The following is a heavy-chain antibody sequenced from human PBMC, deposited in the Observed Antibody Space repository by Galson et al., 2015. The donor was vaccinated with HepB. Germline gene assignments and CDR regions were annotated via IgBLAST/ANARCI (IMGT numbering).Heavy chain of an antibody. V-gene: IGHV3-33*01. J-gene: IGHJ5*02. CDR1: GFTFSSYG. CDR3: ARETDVDTALVS. D-gene: IGHD5-18*01. Sequence: SLRLSCAASGFTFSSYGMHWVRQAPGKGLEWVAVIWYDGSNKYYADSVKGRFTISRDNSKNTLYLQMNSLRAEDTAVYYCARETDVDTALVSWGQGTLVTVSS. CDR2: IWYDGSNK.